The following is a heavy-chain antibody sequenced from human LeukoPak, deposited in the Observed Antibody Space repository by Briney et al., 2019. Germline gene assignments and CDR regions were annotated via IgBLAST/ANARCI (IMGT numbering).Heavy chain of an antibody. CDR1: GFTFDDYA. D-gene: IGHD1-14*01. V-gene: IGHV3-43D*03. J-gene: IGHJ4*02. Sequence: GGSLRLSCAASGFTFDDYAMHWVRQAPGKGLEWVSLISWDGGSTYYADSVKGRFTISRDNAKNSLYLQMNSLRAEDTAVYYCAGGPGGPLVWWGQGTLVTVSS. CDR2: ISWDGGST. CDR3: AGGPGGPLVW.